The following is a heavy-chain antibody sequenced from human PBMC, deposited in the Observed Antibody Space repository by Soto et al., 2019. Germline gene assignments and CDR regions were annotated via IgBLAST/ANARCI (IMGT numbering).Heavy chain of an antibody. Sequence: ASVKVSCKASGGTFSSYAISWVRQAPGQGLEWMGEIIPIFGTDSAEKFQGRLTMTRNTSISTVYMELSSLSFEDTAVYYCARGRIIVAGGFDPWGQGTLVTVSS. D-gene: IGHD6-19*01. CDR1: GGTFSSYA. CDR3: ARGRIIVAGGFDP. CDR2: IIPIFGT. J-gene: IGHJ5*02. V-gene: IGHV1-69*05.